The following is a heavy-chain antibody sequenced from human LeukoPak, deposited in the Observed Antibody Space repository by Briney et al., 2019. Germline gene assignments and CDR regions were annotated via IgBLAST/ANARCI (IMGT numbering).Heavy chain of an antibody. V-gene: IGHV3-21*04. Sequence: GGSLRLSCAASGITFSGYSMNWIRLAPGKGLEWVATITGDSTYISHADSVKGRFTISRDNAKNSVYLQMNSLRAEDTAVYYCARDVLDYYDRSDYVTWGQGTLVTVSS. CDR3: ARDVLDYYDRSDYVT. D-gene: IGHD3-22*01. CDR2: ITGDSTYI. J-gene: IGHJ4*02. CDR1: GITFSGYS.